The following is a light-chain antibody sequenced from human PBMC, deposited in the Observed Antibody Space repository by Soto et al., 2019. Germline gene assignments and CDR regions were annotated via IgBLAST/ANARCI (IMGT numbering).Light chain of an antibody. CDR3: QNYNGAPWT. CDR1: QGISNY. J-gene: IGKJ1*01. V-gene: IGKV1-27*01. Sequence: DIQMTQSASSLSASVGDRVTITCRASQGISNYLVWYQQIPGKVPKLLIYAATTLQSGVPSRFSGSGSGTDVTLTISGLQPEDVASYYCQNYNGAPWTFGQGTKVEIK. CDR2: AAT.